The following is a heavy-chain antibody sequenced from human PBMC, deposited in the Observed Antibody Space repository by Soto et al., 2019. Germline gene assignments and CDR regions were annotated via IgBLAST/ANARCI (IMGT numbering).Heavy chain of an antibody. J-gene: IGHJ5*02. CDR2: IIPIFGTA. CDR1: GGTFSSYA. CDR3: ARDAYSSGRRVGNWFDP. V-gene: IGHV1-69*01. Sequence: QVQLVQSGAEVQKPGSSVKVSCKASGGTFSSYAISWVRQAPGQGLEWMGGIIPIFGTANYAQKFQGRVTITADESTSTAYMELSSLRSEDTAVYYCARDAYSSGRRVGNWFDPWGQGTLVTVSS. D-gene: IGHD6-19*01.